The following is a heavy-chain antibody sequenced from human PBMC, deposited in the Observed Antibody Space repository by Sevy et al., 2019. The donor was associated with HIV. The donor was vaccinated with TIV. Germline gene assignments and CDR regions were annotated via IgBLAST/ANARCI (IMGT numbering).Heavy chain of an antibody. Sequence: SDTLSLTCSVSGGSISSYYWSWIRQPPGKGLEWIDYSGSTSYNSSLKSRVTISVDRSKNQFSLKLRSVTAADTAIYYCARVRYTYGFPIFFDYWGQGILVTVSS. CDR2: YSGST. J-gene: IGHJ4*02. CDR1: GGSISSYY. CDR3: ARVRYTYGFPIFFDY. V-gene: IGHV4-59*01. D-gene: IGHD5-18*01.